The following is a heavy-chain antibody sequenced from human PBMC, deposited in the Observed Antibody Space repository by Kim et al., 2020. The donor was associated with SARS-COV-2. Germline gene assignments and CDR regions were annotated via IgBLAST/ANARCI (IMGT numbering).Heavy chain of an antibody. Sequence: SETRSLTCTVSGGSISSGGYYWSWIRQHPGKGLEWIGYIYYSGSTYYNPSLKSRVTISVDTSKNQFSLKLSSVTAADTAVYYCARALEYYDFWSGGRGLGDWFDPWGQGTLVTVSS. CDR2: IYYSGST. CDR1: GGSISSGGYY. J-gene: IGHJ5*02. V-gene: IGHV4-31*03. CDR3: ARALEYYDFWSGGRGLGDWFDP. D-gene: IGHD3-3*01.